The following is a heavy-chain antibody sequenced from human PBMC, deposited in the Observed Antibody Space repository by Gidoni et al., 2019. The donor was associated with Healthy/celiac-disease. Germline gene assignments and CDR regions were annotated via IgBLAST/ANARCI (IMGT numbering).Heavy chain of an antibody. CDR1: GFTCSASY. CDR3: AGDNALIDDFWSGSRGEVFDY. V-gene: IGHV3-11*01. Sequence: QVQLVESWGGLVKPGCSLSLSCSASGFTCSASYMRLIRQAPGKGLEWDSYISRSGSTIVYADYVKGRFTIDRDNAKNSMYLKMNSLRAEEKAVYYCAGDNALIDDFWSGSRGEVFDYWGQGTLVTVSS. D-gene: IGHD3-3*01. CDR2: ISRSGSTI. J-gene: IGHJ4*02.